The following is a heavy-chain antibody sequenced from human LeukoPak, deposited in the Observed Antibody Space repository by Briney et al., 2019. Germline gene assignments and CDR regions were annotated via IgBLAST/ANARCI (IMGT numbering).Heavy chain of an antibody. CDR1: GDSFSGNNY. CDR3: ARNSGYSELNY. D-gene: IGHD3-9*01. V-gene: IGHV4-4*02. J-gene: IGHJ4*02. CDR2: IYRSGAT. Sequence: PSETLSLTCAVSGDSFSGNNYWTWVRQPPGKGLEWIGEIYRSGATNYNPSLKSRVTVSQDKSKNQFSLKLNSVTAADTAIYYCARNSGYSELNYWGQGVLVTVSS.